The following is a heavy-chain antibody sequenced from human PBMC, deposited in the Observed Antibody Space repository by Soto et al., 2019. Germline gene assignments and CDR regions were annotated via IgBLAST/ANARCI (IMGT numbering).Heavy chain of an antibody. Sequence: QITLKESGPTLVRPTQTLTLTCTVSGFSLSTDAVGVAWIRQPPGKALEWLALIYWNDEARYKSSLNNGLTITKDTSKSQVVLTMTDMAPLDTATYFCAHRIAAPGRTLDYWGQGILVTVSS. V-gene: IGHV2-5*01. CDR3: AHRIAAPGRTLDY. CDR1: GFSLSTDAVG. D-gene: IGHD6-13*01. J-gene: IGHJ4*02. CDR2: IYWNDEA.